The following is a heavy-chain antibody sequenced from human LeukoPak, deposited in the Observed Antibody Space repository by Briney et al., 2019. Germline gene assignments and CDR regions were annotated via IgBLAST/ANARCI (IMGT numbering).Heavy chain of an antibody. Sequence: ASVKVSCKASGYTFTDYYMHWVRQAPGQGHEWMGWIKANRGGANYAQRFQGRVTMTRDTSITTAYMELSRLKSDDTAVYYCARRYCSSTSCYYFDYWGQGTLVTVSS. CDR1: GYTFTDYY. V-gene: IGHV1-2*02. CDR2: IKANRGGA. D-gene: IGHD2-2*01. J-gene: IGHJ4*02. CDR3: ARRYCSSTSCYYFDY.